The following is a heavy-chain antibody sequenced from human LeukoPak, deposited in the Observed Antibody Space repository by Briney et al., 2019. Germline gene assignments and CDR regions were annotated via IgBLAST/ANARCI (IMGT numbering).Heavy chain of an antibody. V-gene: IGHV3-74*01. CDR1: GFTFNSYW. D-gene: IGHD5-12*01. J-gene: IGHJ4*02. CDR3: ARVDVSGNSIFHY. Sequence: GGSLRLSCAASGFTFNSYWMHWLRQPPGKGLVWVSRINPDGRSTNYADSVKGRFNISRDNAKNTLYLQMNSLRAEDTAIYYCARVDVSGNSIFHYWGQGTLVPVSS. CDR2: INPDGRST.